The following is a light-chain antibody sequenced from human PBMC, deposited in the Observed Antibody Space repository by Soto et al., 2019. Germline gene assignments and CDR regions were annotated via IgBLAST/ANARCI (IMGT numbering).Light chain of an antibody. CDR1: QVISSY. CDR3: QQLNSYPIT. Sequence: DIQLTQSPSFLSASVGDRVTITCRASQVISSYLAWYQQKPGKAPKLLIYAASTLQSGVPSRFSGGRSGTEFTLTISSLQPEDFATYYCQQLNSYPITFGQGTRLEIK. V-gene: IGKV1-9*01. CDR2: AAS. J-gene: IGKJ5*01.